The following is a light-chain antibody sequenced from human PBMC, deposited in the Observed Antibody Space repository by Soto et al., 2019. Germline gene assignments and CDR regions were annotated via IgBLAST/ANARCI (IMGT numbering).Light chain of an antibody. Sequence: QSVLTQPASVSGSPGQSITISCTGTSSDVGNYKYVSWYQQHPGKAPKLMIYEVSNRPSGVSNRFSGSKSGNTASLTISGLQAEDETDYYCFSYTRSGTYVFGIGTKVAVL. CDR1: SSDVGNYKY. CDR2: EVS. V-gene: IGLV2-14*01. J-gene: IGLJ1*01. CDR3: FSYTRSGTYV.